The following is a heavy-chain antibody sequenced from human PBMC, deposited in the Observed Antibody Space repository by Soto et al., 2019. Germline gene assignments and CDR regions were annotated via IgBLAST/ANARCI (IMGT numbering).Heavy chain of an antibody. CDR3: AKDSVERAVMDTSAYYLDS. Sequence: GGSLRLSCVASGFTFSNYGIHSVRQAPGKGLEWVAVISYDGHNRYYGASLKGRFSISRDNSNNTVFLLLNSLRTEDTAIYYCAKDSVERAVMDTSAYYLDSWGQGTPVTVSS. CDR2: ISYDGHNR. D-gene: IGHD5-18*01. CDR1: GFTFSNYG. V-gene: IGHV3-30*18. J-gene: IGHJ4*02.